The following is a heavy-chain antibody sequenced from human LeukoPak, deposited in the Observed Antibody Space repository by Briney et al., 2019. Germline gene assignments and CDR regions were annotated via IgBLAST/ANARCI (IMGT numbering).Heavy chain of an antibody. Sequence: GASVKVSCKVSGYTLTELSMHWVRQAPGKGLEWMGGFDPEDGETIYAQKFQGRVTITADESTSTAYMELSSLTSDDTAVYYCATAGRYSSSWPNNWFDPWGQGTLVTVSS. CDR2: FDPEDGET. CDR1: GYTLTELS. D-gene: IGHD6-13*01. V-gene: IGHV1-24*01. CDR3: ATAGRYSSSWPNNWFDP. J-gene: IGHJ5*02.